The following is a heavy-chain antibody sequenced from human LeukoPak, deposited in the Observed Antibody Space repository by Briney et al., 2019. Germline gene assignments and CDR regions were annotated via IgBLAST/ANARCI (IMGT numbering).Heavy chain of an antibody. CDR2: TYYRSNWYS. V-gene: IGHV6-1*01. Sequence: SQTLSLTCAISGDSVSSNSAAWNWIRQSPSRGLEWLGRTYYRSNWYSDYAISMKGRITINPDTSKNQFSLQLNSVTPEDTAVYYFARYYGDAFDIWGQGTMVTVSS. CDR1: GDSVSSNSAA. D-gene: IGHD3-3*01. J-gene: IGHJ3*02. CDR3: ARYYGDAFDI.